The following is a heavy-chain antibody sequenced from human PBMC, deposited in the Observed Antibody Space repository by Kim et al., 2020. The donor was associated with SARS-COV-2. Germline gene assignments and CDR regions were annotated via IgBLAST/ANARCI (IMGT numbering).Heavy chain of an antibody. D-gene: IGHD1-26*01. Sequence: ASVKVSCKASGYTFTGYYMHWVRQAPGQGLEWMGWINPNSGGTNYAQKFQGRVTMTRDTSISTAYMELSRLRSDDTAVYYCARVRLVGANYYYGMDVWGQGTTVTVSS. CDR1: GYTFTGYY. CDR2: INPNSGGT. J-gene: IGHJ6*02. V-gene: IGHV1-2*02. CDR3: ARVRLVGANYYYGMDV.